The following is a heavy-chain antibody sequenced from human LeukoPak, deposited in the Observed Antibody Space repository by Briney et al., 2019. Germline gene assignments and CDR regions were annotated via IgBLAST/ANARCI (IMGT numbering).Heavy chain of an antibody. Sequence: PGRSLRLSCAASGFTFSSYGMHWVRQAPGKGLEWVAVISYDGSNKYYADSVKGRFTISRDNSKNTLYLQMNSLRAEDTAVYYCAKDIKIAAAVSNWFDPWGQGTLVTVSS. CDR2: ISYDGSNK. D-gene: IGHD6-13*01. V-gene: IGHV3-30*18. CDR3: AKDIKIAAAVSNWFDP. J-gene: IGHJ5*02. CDR1: GFTFSSYG.